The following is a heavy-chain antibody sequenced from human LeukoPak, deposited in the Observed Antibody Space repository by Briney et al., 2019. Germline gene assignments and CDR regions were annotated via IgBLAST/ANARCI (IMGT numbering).Heavy chain of an antibody. Sequence: ASVKVSCKASGYTFTGYYMHWVRQAPGQGLEWMGWMNPNSGGTNYAQKFQGRVTMTRDTSISTAYMELSRLRSDDTAVYYCASSGMVVPAYYYYGMDVWGQGTTVTVSS. CDR2: MNPNSGGT. J-gene: IGHJ6*02. D-gene: IGHD2-2*01. V-gene: IGHV1-2*02. CDR3: ASSGMVVPAYYYYGMDV. CDR1: GYTFTGYY.